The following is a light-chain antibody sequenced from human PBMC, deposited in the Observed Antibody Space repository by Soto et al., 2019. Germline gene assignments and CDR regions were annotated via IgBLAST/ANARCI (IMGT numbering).Light chain of an antibody. V-gene: IGKV2-30*01. CDR3: MHGARWPYT. CDR2: RVS. J-gene: IGKJ2*01. CDR1: ESPVITDGDTL. Sequence: LVLTQSPLSLPVTLGQPASISCRSSESPVITDGDTLLNWFQQRPGQSPRRLIYRVSNRDFGAPDKLGGSGSAPEFTLKISSVEAADVAICYCMHGARWPYTFGQGTTLEI.